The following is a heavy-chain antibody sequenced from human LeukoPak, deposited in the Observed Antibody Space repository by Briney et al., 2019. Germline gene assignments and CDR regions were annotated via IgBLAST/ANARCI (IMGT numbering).Heavy chain of an antibody. J-gene: IGHJ4*02. D-gene: IGHD3-9*01. Sequence: GGSLRLSCAASGITFTSAWMMWVRQAPGKGLEWVSVIYSGGSTHYADSVKGRFTISRDNSKNTLYLQMNSLRAEDTAVYYCARDRLHYDSLTGYPADWGQGTLVTVSS. CDR3: ARDRLHYDSLTGYPAD. CDR1: GITFTSAW. CDR2: IYSGGST. V-gene: IGHV3-66*01.